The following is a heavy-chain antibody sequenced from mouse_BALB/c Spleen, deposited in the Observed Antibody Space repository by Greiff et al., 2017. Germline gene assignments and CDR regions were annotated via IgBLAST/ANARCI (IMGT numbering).Heavy chain of an antibody. CDR1: GYSFTGYF. CDR3: ARNYYGNYGAMDY. Sequence: EVKLMESGPELVKPGASVKISCKASGYSFTGYFMNWVMQSHGKSLEWIGRINPYNGDTFYNQKFKGKATLTVDKSSSTAHMELRSLASEDSAVYYCARNYYGNYGAMDYWGQGTSVTVSS. J-gene: IGHJ4*01. V-gene: IGHV1-20*02. CDR2: INPYNGDT. D-gene: IGHD2-1*01.